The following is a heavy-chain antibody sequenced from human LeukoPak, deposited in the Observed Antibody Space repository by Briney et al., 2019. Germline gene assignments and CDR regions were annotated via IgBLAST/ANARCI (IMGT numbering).Heavy chain of an antibody. CDR1: GYSISSYY. CDR2: IHYSGST. J-gene: IGHJ4*02. Sequence: SETLSLTCTVSGYSISSYYWSWIRQPPGKGREWIGYIHYSGSTNYNPSLKSRVTISVDTSKMQFSLKLSSVTAADTAAYYCARHDYGATRDYWGQGTPVTVSS. V-gene: IGHV4-59*01. D-gene: IGHD4-17*01. CDR3: ARHDYGATRDY.